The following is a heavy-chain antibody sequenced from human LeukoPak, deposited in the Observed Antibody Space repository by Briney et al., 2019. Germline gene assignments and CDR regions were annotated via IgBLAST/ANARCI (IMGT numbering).Heavy chain of an antibody. Sequence: SETLSLTCTVSGYSISSDYYWGWIRQPPGKGLEWIGSIYHSGSTYYNPSLKSRVTMSVDTSKNQFSLKLSSVTAADTAVYYCARGAYYYGSGKIFDYWGQGTLVTVSS. CDR3: ARGAYYYGSGKIFDY. CDR1: GYSISSDYY. CDR2: IYHSGST. J-gene: IGHJ4*02. V-gene: IGHV4-38-2*02. D-gene: IGHD3-10*01.